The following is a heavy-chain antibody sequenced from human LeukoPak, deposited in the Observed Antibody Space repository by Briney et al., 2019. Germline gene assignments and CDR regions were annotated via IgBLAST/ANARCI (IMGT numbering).Heavy chain of an antibody. Sequence: SETLSLTCTVSGGSISSSSYSWGWIRQPPGKGLEWIGNIYYSGSTSYNPSLKSRVTISVDTSKNQFSLNLSSVTAADTAVYYCARQYYYGSGSYYHFDYWGQGTLVTVSS. CDR1: GGSISSSSYS. D-gene: IGHD3-10*01. CDR3: ARQYYYGSGSYYHFDY. J-gene: IGHJ4*02. CDR2: IYYSGST. V-gene: IGHV4-39*01.